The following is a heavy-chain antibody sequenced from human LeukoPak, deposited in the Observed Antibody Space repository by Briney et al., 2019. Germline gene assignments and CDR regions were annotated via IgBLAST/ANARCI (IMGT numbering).Heavy chain of an antibody. CDR3: AKDWKFYYVSGSFFPDN. J-gene: IGHJ4*02. V-gene: IGHV3-30-3*01. D-gene: IGHD3-10*01. CDR1: GFAFSSYA. Sequence: GGSLRLSCAASGFAFSSYAVHWVRQPPGKGLECVAVISHDGSKKYYADFVKGRFTISRDNSKNTLYLHMNSLIPEDTAVYFCAKDWKFYYVSGSFFPDNWGQGTLVTVSS. CDR2: ISHDGSKK.